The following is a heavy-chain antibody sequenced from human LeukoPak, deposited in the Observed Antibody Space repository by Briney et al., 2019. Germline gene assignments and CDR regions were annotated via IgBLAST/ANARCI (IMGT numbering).Heavy chain of an antibody. D-gene: IGHD1-26*01. Sequence: SVKVSCKVSGYTFTSYGISWVRQAPGQGLEWMGWISAYNGNTNYAQKLQGRVTMTRDMSTSTVYMELSSLRSEDTAMYYCARVSVGATMLAYFDYWGQGTLVTVSS. CDR1: GYTFTSYG. V-gene: IGHV1-18*01. CDR2: ISAYNGNT. J-gene: IGHJ4*02. CDR3: ARVSVGATMLAYFDY.